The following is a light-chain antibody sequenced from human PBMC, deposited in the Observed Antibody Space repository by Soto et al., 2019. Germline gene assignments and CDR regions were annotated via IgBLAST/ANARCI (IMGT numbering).Light chain of an antibody. J-gene: IGKJ4*01. CDR1: QDISNY. CDR3: QQYDKLQLT. V-gene: IGKV1-33*01. CDR2: DAS. Sequence: DIQMTQSPSSLSASVGDRVTITCQASQDISNYLNWYQQKPGKAPKLLIYDASNLETGVPSRFSGSGSGTDFTFTISSLQPEDIATYYCQQYDKLQLTFGGGTKVEIK.